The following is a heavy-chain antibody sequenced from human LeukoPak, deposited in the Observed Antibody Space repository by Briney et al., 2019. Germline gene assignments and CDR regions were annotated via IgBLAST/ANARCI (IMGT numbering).Heavy chain of an antibody. CDR1: GGSFSGYY. J-gene: IGHJ6*02. V-gene: IGHV4-34*01. D-gene: IGHD6-6*01. CDR2: INHSGST. Sequence: PSETLSLTCAVYGGSFSGYYWSWIRQPPGKGLEWIGEINHSGSTNYNPSLKSRVTISVDTSKNQFSLKLSSVTAADTAVYYCARGLVDAASSSSLVPDYYYYGMDVWGQGTTVTVSS. CDR3: ARGLVDAASSSSLVPDYYYYGMDV.